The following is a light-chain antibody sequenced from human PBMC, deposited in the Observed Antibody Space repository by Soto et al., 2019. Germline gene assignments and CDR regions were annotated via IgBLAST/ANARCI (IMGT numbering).Light chain of an antibody. CDR3: QQYNNWPRAT. CDR1: QGISSY. CDR2: AAS. V-gene: IGKV1-9*01. J-gene: IGKJ4*01. Sequence: DIQMTQSPSSLSASLGDRVTITCRASQGISSYLGWYQQKPGKAPNLLIYAASTLQSGVPSRFSGSGSGTEFNLTISSLQSEDFGVYYCQQYNNWPRATFGGGTKVDIK.